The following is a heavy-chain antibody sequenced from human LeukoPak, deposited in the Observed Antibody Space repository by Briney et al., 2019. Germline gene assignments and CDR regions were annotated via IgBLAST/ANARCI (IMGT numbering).Heavy chain of an antibody. V-gene: IGHV3-66*01. J-gene: IGHJ3*02. CDR1: GFTVSSNY. Sequence: GGSLRLACAASGFTVSSNYVSWVRQAPGEGLGCDSVNYRGGSTYYEDSVKGRFTISRENSKNTLYLQMNSLRAEDTAVYYCARDPQYWGRGAFDIWGQGPMVPVSS. CDR3: ARDPQYWGRGAFDI. D-gene: IGHD3-16*01. CDR2: NYRGGST.